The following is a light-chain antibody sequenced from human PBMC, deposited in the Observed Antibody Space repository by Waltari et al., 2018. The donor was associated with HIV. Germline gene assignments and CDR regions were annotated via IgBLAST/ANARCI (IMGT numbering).Light chain of an antibody. V-gene: IGLV2-14*03. CDR3: SSYASSFTLL. J-gene: IGLJ3*02. Sequence: QSALPQPASVSGSPGQSITISCTATRSDIGGFNYVSWHQQHPDKAPKLIIFDVDIRPSGISNRFSGSKSGNTASLTISGLQAEDEADYYCSSYASSFTLLFGGGTKLTVL. CDR1: RSDIGGFNY. CDR2: DVD.